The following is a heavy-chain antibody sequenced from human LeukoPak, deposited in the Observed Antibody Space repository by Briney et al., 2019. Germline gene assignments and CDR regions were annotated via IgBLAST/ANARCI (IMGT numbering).Heavy chain of an antibody. CDR1: GGTVSSYA. V-gene: IGHV1-69*05. CDR3: ARDRIVVVTAIPYAFDI. J-gene: IGHJ3*02. Sequence: SVKVSGKASGGTVSSYAISWVRQAPGQGLEWMGRIIPIFGTANYAQKFQGRVTITTDESTSTAYMELSSLRSEDTAVYYCARDRIVVVTAIPYAFDIWGQGTMVTVSS. CDR2: IIPIFGTA. D-gene: IGHD2-21*02.